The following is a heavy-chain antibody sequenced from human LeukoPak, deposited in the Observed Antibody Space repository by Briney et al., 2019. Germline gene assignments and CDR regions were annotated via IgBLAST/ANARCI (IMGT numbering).Heavy chain of an antibody. CDR1: GGSFSGYY. Sequence: SETLSLTCAVYGGSFSGYYWSWIRQPPGKGLEWIGEINHSGSTNYNPSLKNRVTISVDTSKNQFSLKLSSVTAADTAVYYCARRPRGYSYGYWFDPWGQGTLVTVSS. V-gene: IGHV4-34*01. D-gene: IGHD5-18*01. CDR2: INHSGST. J-gene: IGHJ5*02. CDR3: ARRPRGYSYGYWFDP.